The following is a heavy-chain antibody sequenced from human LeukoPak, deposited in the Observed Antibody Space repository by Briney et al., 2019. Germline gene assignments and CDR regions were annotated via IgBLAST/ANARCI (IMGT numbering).Heavy chain of an antibody. D-gene: IGHD2-15*01. Sequence: GGSLRLSCAASGFTFSSCSMNWVRQAPGKGLEWVSYISSSSSAIYYADSVKGRFTISRDNSKNTLYLQMNSLRAEDTAVYYCARDSCSGGSCYFDYWGQGTLVTVSS. V-gene: IGHV3-48*01. CDR2: ISSSSSAI. CDR1: GFTFSSCS. CDR3: ARDSCSGGSCYFDY. J-gene: IGHJ4*02.